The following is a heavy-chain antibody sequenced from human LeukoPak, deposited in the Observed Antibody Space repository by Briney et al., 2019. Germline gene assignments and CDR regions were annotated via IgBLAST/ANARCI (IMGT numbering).Heavy chain of an antibody. V-gene: IGHV1-18*04. Sequence: ASVKVSCKASGYTFTGYYMHWVRRAPGQGLEWMGWISAYNGNTNYAQKLQGRVTMTTDTSTSTAYMELSSLRSEDTAVYYCARGREISDYWGQGTLVTVSS. J-gene: IGHJ4*02. D-gene: IGHD2-15*01. CDR2: ISAYNGNT. CDR1: GYTFTGYY. CDR3: ARGREISDY.